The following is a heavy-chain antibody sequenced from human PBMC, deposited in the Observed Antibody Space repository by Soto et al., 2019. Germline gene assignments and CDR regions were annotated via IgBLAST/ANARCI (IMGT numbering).Heavy chain of an antibody. CDR2: IYSGGGS. D-gene: IGHD1-26*01. V-gene: IGHV3-66*01. Sequence: EVQLVESGGGLVQPGGSLKLSCATSGFTVSSNYMTWVRLAPGKGLEWVAVIYSGGGSYYADAVRGRFTISRDNSKNTQYLQMNCLRAEDTAVYYCARGQPPAYSHWYSYAMDVWGQGTTVTLCS. CDR3: ARGQPPAYSHWYSYAMDV. CDR1: GFTVSSNY. J-gene: IGHJ6*02.